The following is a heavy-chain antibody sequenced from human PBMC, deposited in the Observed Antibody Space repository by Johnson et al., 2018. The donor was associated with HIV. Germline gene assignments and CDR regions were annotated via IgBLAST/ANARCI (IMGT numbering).Heavy chain of an antibody. CDR3: ARDRKPWQTARPDAFDI. Sequence: QVKLVESGGGVVQPGGSLRLSCAASGFTFSSYGMHWVRQAPGKGLEWVAFIRYDGNNKYHAESVKGRFTISRDNFKNSLYLQVDSLRAEDTALYFCARDRKPWQTARPDAFDIWGQGTMVTVSS. CDR2: IRYDGNNK. CDR1: GFTFSSYG. J-gene: IGHJ3*02. D-gene: IGHD6-6*01. V-gene: IGHV3-30*02.